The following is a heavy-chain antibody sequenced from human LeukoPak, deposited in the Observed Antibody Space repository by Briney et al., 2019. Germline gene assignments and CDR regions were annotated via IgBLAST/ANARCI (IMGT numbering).Heavy chain of an antibody. CDR2: IIPIFGTA. D-gene: IGHD3-3*01. J-gene: IGHJ4*02. CDR1: GGTFSSYA. V-gene: IGHV1-69*05. CDR3: ARVFPRDRYDFWSGYYNY. Sequence: SVTVSCKASGGTFSSYAISWVRQAPGQGLEWMGGIIPIFGTANYAQKFQGRVTITTDESTSTAYMELSSLRSEDTAVYYCARVFPRDRYDFWSGYYNYWGQGTLVTVSS.